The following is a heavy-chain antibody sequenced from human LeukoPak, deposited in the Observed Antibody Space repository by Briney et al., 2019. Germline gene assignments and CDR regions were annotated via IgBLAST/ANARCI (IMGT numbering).Heavy chain of an antibody. CDR3: AKDHSSGWYEFSFDY. J-gene: IGHJ4*02. D-gene: IGHD6-19*01. CDR2: ISYDGSNK. V-gene: IGHV3-30*18. CDR1: GFTFSSYG. Sequence: GGSLRLSCAASGFTFSSYGMHWVRQAPGKGLEWVAVISYDGSNKYYADSVKGRFTISRDNSKNTLYLQMNSLRAEDTAVYYCAKDHSSGWYEFSFDYWGQGTLVTVSS.